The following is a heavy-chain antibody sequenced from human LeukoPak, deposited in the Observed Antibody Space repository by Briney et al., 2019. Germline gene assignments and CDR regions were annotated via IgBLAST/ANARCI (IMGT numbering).Heavy chain of an antibody. CDR2: IYTGGST. J-gene: IGHJ4*02. D-gene: IGHD2-21*01. CDR1: GFTFSSYG. V-gene: IGHV3-66*01. Sequence: GGSLRLSCAASGFTFSSYGMHWVRQAPGKGLEWVSVIYTGGSTYYADSVKGRFTISRDTSKNTLYLQMNSLRDEDTAVYYCARVVDEYYFDYWGQGTLVTVSS. CDR3: ARVVDEYYFDY.